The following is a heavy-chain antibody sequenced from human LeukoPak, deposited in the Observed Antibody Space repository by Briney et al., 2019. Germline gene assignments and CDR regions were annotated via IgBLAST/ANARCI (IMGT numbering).Heavy chain of an antibody. J-gene: IGHJ4*02. CDR2: INQDGREQ. V-gene: IGHV3-7*04. CDR3: TGGALDY. CDR1: GFTFSDYW. Sequence: GGSLRLSCAPSGFTFSDYWMSWVRQAPGQGLEWVAKINQDGREQHFVDSVKGRFTISRDNAKNSLFLQMDSLRAEDTAVYYCTGGALDYWGQGALVTVSS.